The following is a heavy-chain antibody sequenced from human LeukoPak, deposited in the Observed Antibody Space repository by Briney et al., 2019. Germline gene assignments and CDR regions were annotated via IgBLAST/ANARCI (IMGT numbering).Heavy chain of an antibody. CDR1: GFTFNSYG. V-gene: IGHV3-23*01. Sequence: PGGTLRLSCAASGFTFNSYGMSWVRQAPGKGLEWVSAISGSGGSTYYADSVKGRFTISRDNSKNTLYLQMNSLRAEDTAVYYCAKDLSGRPITMIVVVMDAFDIWGQGTMVTVSS. D-gene: IGHD3-22*01. CDR2: ISGSGGST. J-gene: IGHJ3*02. CDR3: AKDLSGRPITMIVVVMDAFDI.